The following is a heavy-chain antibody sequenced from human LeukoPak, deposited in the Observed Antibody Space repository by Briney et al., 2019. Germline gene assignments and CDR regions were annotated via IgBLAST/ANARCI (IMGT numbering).Heavy chain of an antibody. J-gene: IGHJ4*02. V-gene: IGHV4-59*01. Sequence: SEPLSLPCSVSGTHLPTDYLRWLPQPPGKALDWLGYVYHSGRTNCNPSLKRRVTISVDTSKNQFSLKLSSVTTADTAVYYCAGGPNNYYFDYWGQGTLVTVSS. D-gene: IGHD1/OR15-1a*01. CDR2: VYHSGRT. CDR3: AGGPNNYYFDY. CDR1: GTHLPTDY.